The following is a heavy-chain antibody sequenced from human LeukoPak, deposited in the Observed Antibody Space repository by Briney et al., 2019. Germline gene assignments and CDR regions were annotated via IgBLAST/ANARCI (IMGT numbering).Heavy chain of an antibody. CDR3: ASVGYGDYV. CDR2: IYYSGST. J-gene: IGHJ4*02. V-gene: IGHV4-59*01. CDR1: GASINSYY. D-gene: IGHD4-17*01. Sequence: SETLSLTCTVSGASINSYYWSWIRQPPGKGLEWIGYIYYSGSTNYNPSLRSRVTISVDTSKNQFSLKLSSVTAADTAVYYCASVGYGDYVWGQGTLVTVSS.